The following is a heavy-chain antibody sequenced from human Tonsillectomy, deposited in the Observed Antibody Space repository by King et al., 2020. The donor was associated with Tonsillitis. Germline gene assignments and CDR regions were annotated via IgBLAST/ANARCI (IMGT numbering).Heavy chain of an antibody. CDR2: ISSGSIYI. J-gene: IGHJ4*02. D-gene: IGHD3-16*01. CDR3: ARDPLGGFAY. Sequence: VQLVESGGGLVKPGGSLRLSCTASGFTFSSYSMNWVRQAPGKGLEWVSSISSGSIYIYYADSMKGRFTISRDNAKNSLYLQMDSLRAEDTAVYYCARDPLGGFAYWGQGALVPVSS. CDR1: GFTFSSYS. V-gene: IGHV3-21*01.